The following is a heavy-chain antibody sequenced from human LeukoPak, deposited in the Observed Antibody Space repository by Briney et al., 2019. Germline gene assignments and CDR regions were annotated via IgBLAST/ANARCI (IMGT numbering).Heavy chain of an antibody. CDR1: GGSVTTYY. V-gene: IGHV4-4*07. CDR2: IYGSGST. Sequence: SETLPLTCTVSGGSVTTYYWSWIRQSAGKGLEWIGRIYGSGSTNYSPSLKSRVTMSLDTSKNQFSLKLSSVTAADTAVYYCAREGDDGYSFGYPISYWGQGSLVTVSS. J-gene: IGHJ4*02. D-gene: IGHD5-18*01. CDR3: AREGDDGYSFGYPISY.